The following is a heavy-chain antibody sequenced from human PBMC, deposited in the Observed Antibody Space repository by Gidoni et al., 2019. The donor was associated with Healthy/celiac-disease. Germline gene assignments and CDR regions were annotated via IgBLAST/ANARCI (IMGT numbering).Heavy chain of an antibody. Sequence: HVQLQQSGADLFKPSATLALSFAGYGGCFSGHYWRRIRPPPGKGLVWIGEINHRGSTNYNPSLKSRVTISVDTPKNQFSLKLSSVTAADTAVYYCARGGRQWLVPHAYYFDYWGQGTLVTVSS. V-gene: IGHV4-34*01. CDR3: ARGGRQWLVPHAYYFDY. CDR1: GGCFSGHY. D-gene: IGHD6-19*01. CDR2: INHRGST. J-gene: IGHJ4*02.